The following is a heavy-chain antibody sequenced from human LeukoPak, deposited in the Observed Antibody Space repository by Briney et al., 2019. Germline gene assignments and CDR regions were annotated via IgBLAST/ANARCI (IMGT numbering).Heavy chain of an antibody. J-gene: IGHJ4*02. V-gene: IGHV1-69*02. CDR3: ARGVWGSYRYNGGVYFDY. CDR2: IIPILGIA. Sequence: SVKVSCKASGGTFSSYTISWVRQAPGQGLEWMGRIIPILGIANYAQKFQGRVTITADKSTSTAYMELSSLRSEDTAVYYRARGVWGSYRYNGGVYFDYWGQGTLVTVSS. CDR1: GGTFSSYT. D-gene: IGHD3-16*02.